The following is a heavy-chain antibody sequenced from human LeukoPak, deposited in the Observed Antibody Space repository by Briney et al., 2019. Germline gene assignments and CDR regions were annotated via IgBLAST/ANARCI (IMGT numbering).Heavy chain of an antibody. CDR3: ARVDRDRVEEAGGYFDS. J-gene: IGHJ4*02. CDR2: TYYRSKWYN. Sequence: SQTLSLTCAISGDSVSSNSAAWNWIRQSPSRGLEWMGRTYYRSKWYNDYAVSVKSRITINPDTSKNQFSLQLNSVTPEDTAVYFCARVDRDRVEEAGGYFDSWGQGTLVTGS. D-gene: IGHD6-19*01. CDR1: GDSVSSNSAA. V-gene: IGHV6-1*01.